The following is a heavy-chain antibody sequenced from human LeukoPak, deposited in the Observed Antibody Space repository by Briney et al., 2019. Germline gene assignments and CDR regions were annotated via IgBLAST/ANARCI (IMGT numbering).Heavy chain of an antibody. D-gene: IGHD3-16*01. J-gene: IGHJ4*02. V-gene: IGHV3-7*03. CDR3: ATSYDMGWLIGY. Sequence: GGSLRLSCAASGFTFGDTWMNWVRQVPGQGLEWVANIEQDGSEKFYVASVKGRFTISRDNGKSSLYLQMNSLRAEDTALYYCATSYDMGWLIGYWGQGTLVTVSS. CDR1: GFTFGDTW. CDR2: IEQDGSEK.